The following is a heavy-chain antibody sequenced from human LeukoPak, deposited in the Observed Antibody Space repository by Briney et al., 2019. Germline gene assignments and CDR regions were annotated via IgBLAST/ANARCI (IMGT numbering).Heavy chain of an antibody. CDR3: ARDGPHPHYDSSGY. D-gene: IGHD3-22*01. CDR2: ISAYNGNT. J-gene: IGHJ4*02. V-gene: IGHV1-18*01. Sequence: ASVKVSCKASGYTFTSYGISWVRQAPGQGLEWMGWISAYNGNTNYAQKLQGRVTITTDTSTSTAYMELRSLRSDDTAVYYCARDGPHPHYDSSGYWGQGTLVTVSS. CDR1: GYTFTSYG.